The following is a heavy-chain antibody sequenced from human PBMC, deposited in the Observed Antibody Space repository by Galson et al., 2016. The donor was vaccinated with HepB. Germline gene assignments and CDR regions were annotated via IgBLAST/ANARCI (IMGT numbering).Heavy chain of an antibody. CDR2: IYHTGTT. J-gene: IGHJ3*01. CDR1: GGSLSGYY. D-gene: IGHD5-24*01. Sequence: ETLSLTCAVYGGSLSGYYWSWIRQSPGKGLEWIGEIYHTGTTNYNPSLKSRVTISVDTSKNWFSLRLSSVTAADTAVYYCAKIREGYLLFDGFDVWGRGTMVTVSS. V-gene: IGHV4-34*01. CDR3: AKIREGYLLFDGFDV.